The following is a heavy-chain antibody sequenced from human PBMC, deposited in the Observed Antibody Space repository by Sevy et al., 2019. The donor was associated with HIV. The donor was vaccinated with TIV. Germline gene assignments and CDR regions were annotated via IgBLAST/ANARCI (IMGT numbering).Heavy chain of an antibody. J-gene: IGHJ6*02. CDR1: GFTFSDYY. CDR2: ISSSGSTI. CDR3: ARDLSVEIVVPAAISGYGMDV. V-gene: IGHV3-11*01. Sequence: GGSLRLSCAASGFTFSDYYMSWIRQAPGKGLEWVSYISSSGSTIYYADSVKGRFTISRDNAKNSPYLQMNSLRAEDTAVYYCARDLSVEIVVPAAISGYGMDVWGQGTTVTVSS. D-gene: IGHD2-2*02.